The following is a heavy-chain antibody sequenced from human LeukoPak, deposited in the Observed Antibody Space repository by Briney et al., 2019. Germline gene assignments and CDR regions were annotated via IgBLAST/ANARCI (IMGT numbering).Heavy chain of an antibody. CDR3: ARSGSSGWYEDY. J-gene: IGHJ4*02. V-gene: IGHV4-59*01. Sequence: PSETLSLTCTVSGGSISSYFWSWIRQPPEKGLEWIGYIHDSGSTNYNPPLKSRVTMSADTSKNQFSLKLSSVTPADTAVYFCARSGSSGWYEDYWGQGTLVTVSS. CDR1: GGSISSYF. D-gene: IGHD6-19*01. CDR2: IHDSGST.